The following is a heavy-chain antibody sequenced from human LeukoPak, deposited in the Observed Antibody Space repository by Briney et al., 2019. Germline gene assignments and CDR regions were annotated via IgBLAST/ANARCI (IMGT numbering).Heavy chain of an antibody. D-gene: IGHD3-10*01. CDR1: GGSFSGYY. Sequence: PSETLSLTCAVYGGSFSGYYWSWIRQPPGKGLEWIGEINHSGSTNYNPSLKSRVTISVDTSKNQFSLKLSSVTAADTAVYYCARGPYGSGSYENYYYYYGMDVWGQGTTVTVSS. CDR2: INHSGST. V-gene: IGHV4-34*01. CDR3: ARGPYGSGSYENYYYYYGMDV. J-gene: IGHJ6*02.